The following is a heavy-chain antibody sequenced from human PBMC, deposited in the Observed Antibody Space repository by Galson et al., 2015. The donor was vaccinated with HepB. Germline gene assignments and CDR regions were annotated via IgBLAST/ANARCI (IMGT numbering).Heavy chain of an antibody. V-gene: IGHV4-34*01. D-gene: IGHD6-19*01. CDR3: ARISGIAVAGREDGMDV. CDR1: GGSFCGYY. Sequence: SETLSLTCAVYGGSFCGYYWSWIRQTPGKGLEWIGEINHSGSTNYNPYLKSRVTISVDTSKNQFSLKLISVTVEETAVYYCARISGIAVAGREDGMDVWGQGTTVTVS. CDR2: INHSGST. J-gene: IGHJ6*02.